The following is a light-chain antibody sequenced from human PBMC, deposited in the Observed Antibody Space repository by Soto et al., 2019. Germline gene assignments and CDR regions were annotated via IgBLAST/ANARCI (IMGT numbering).Light chain of an antibody. J-gene: IGKJ5*01. Sequence: EIVMTQSPATLSVSPGERAALSCRASQSVGTALAWYQQKPGQPPSLLIYDASTRATGIPARFSGSGSGTEFSLTISSLKSEDLAVYYCQQYQTWPPITFGQEPRLEIK. V-gene: IGKV3-15*01. CDR3: QQYQTWPPIT. CDR1: QSVGTA. CDR2: DAS.